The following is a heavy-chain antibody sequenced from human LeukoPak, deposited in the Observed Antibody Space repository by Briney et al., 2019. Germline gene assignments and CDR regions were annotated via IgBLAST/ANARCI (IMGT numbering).Heavy chain of an antibody. CDR2: INHSGST. Sequence: SETLSLTCAVYGGSFSGYYWSWIRQPPGKGLEWIGEINHSGSTNYNPSLKSRVTISVDTSKSQFSLKLSSVTAADTAVYYCARGEVVPAAIWYYYYMDVWGKGTTVTVSS. CDR1: GGSFSGYY. CDR3: ARGEVVPAAIWYYYYMDV. D-gene: IGHD2-2*02. J-gene: IGHJ6*03. V-gene: IGHV4-34*01.